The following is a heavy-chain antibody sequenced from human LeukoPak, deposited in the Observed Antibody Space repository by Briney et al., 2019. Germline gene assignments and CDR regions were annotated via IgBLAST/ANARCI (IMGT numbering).Heavy chain of an antibody. D-gene: IGHD6-13*01. J-gene: IGHJ4*02. CDR1: GFTFSSYS. CDR3: ARSTVGIAAAEQDY. V-gene: IGHV3-21*01. CDR2: ISSSSSYI. Sequence: GGSLRLSCAASGFTFSSYSMNWVRQAPGKGVEWVSSISSSSSYIYYADSVKGRFTISRDNAKNSLYLQMNSLRAEDTAVYYCARSTVGIAAAEQDYWGQGTLVTVSS.